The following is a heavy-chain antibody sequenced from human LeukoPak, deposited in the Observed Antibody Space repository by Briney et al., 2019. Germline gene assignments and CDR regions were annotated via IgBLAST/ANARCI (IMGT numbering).Heavy chain of an antibody. CDR3: ARDIGPVVVPAAINWFGP. D-gene: IGHD2-2*01. V-gene: IGHV3-21*01. CDR2: ISSSSSYI. CDR1: GFTFSSYS. J-gene: IGHJ5*02. Sequence: GGSLRLSCAASGFTFSSYSMNWVRQAPGKGLEWVSSISSSSSYIYYADSVKSRFTISRDNAKNSLYLQMNSLRAEDTAVYYCARDIGPVVVPAAINWFGPWGQGTLVTVSS.